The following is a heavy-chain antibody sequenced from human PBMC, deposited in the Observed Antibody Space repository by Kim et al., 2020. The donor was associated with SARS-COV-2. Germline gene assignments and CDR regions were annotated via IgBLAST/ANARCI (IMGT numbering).Heavy chain of an antibody. D-gene: IGHD2-15*01. J-gene: IGHJ5*02. Sequence: SETLSLTCTVSGGSISSSSYYWGWIRQPPGKGLEWIGSIYYSGSTYYNPSLKSRVTISVDTSKNQFSLKLSSVTAADTAVYYCASRSGVAASTNWFDPWG. CDR1: GGSISSSSYY. CDR3: ASRSGVAASTNWFDP. V-gene: IGHV4-39*01. CDR2: IYYSGST.